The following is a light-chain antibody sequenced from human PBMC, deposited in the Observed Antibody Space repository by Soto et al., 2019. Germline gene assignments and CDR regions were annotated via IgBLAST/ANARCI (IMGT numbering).Light chain of an antibody. J-gene: IGKJ1*01. CDR2: DAS. CDR1: RSISRK. CDR3: SQFDNWPHT. Sequence: EIAMTQSPDTLSVSPGERATLSCRASRSISRKLAWYQQKPGQAPRLLIYDASTGDAGIPARISDSGTGTEFSLTMSSSQSEEFEVYYCSQFDNWPHTFGQGTKVKIK. V-gene: IGKV3-15*01.